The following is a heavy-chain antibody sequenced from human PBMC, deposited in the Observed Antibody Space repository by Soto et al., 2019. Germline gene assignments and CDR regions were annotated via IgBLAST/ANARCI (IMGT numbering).Heavy chain of an antibody. D-gene: IGHD6-13*01. Sequence: QVQLVESGGGVVQPGRSLRLSCAASGFTFSRYGMHWVRQAPGKGLEWVAVISYDGSDKYYADSVKGRFPISRDNAKSTLYVQRDSLRAEYTAVYYCAKPPGYRSSWSHYCYCMDVWGQGTTVTVSS. J-gene: IGHJ6*02. V-gene: IGHV3-30*18. CDR1: GFTFSRYG. CDR3: AKPPGYRSSWSHYCYCMDV. CDR2: ISYDGSDK.